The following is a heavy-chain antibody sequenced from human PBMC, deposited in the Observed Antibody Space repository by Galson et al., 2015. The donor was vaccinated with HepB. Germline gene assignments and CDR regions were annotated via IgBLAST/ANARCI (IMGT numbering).Heavy chain of an antibody. CDR3: ASPTTVTRAFDY. V-gene: IGHV3-21*01. Sequence: SLRLSCAASGFTFSSYSMNWVRQAPGKGLEWVSSISSSSSYIYYADSVKGRFTISRDNAKNSLYLQMNSLRAEDTAVYYCASPTTVTRAFDYWGQGTLVTVSS. D-gene: IGHD4-17*01. CDR2: ISSSSSYI. CDR1: GFTFSSYS. J-gene: IGHJ4*02.